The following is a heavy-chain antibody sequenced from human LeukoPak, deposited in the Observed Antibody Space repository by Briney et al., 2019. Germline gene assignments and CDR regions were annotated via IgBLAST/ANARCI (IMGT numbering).Heavy chain of an antibody. CDR2: INAGNGNT. V-gene: IGHV1-3*01. J-gene: IGHJ5*02. D-gene: IGHD6-13*01. CDR3: ARVVSIAAAGTGRGWFDP. CDR1: GYTFTSYA. Sequence: ASVKVSCKASGYTFTSYAMHWVRQAPGQRLEWMGWINAGNGNTKYSQKFQGRVTITRDTSASTAYMELSSLRSEDTAVYYCARVVSIAAAGTGRGWFDPWGQGTLVIVSS.